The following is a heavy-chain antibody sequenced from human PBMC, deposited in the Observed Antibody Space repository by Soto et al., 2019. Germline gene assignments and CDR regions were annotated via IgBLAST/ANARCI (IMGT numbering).Heavy chain of an antibody. CDR1: SGSISSSNW. J-gene: IGHJ4*02. CDR3: ARGRTIYCSGGSCYQN. D-gene: IGHD2-15*01. CDR2: IYHSGST. V-gene: IGHV4-4*02. Sequence: SETLSLTCAVSSGSISSSNWWSWVRQPPGKGLEWIGEIYHSGSTNYNPSLKSRVTISVDKSKNQFSLKLSSVTAADTAVYYCARGRTIYCSGGSCYQNWGQGTLVTVSS.